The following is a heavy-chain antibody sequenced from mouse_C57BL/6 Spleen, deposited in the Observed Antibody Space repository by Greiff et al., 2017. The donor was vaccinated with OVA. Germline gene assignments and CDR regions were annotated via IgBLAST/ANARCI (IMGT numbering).Heavy chain of an antibody. Sequence: VQRVESGAELVRPGASVTLSCKASGYTFTDYEMHWVKQTPVHGLEWIGAIDPETGGTAYNQKFKGKAILTADKSSSTAYMELRSLTSEDSAVYYCTRPGTGDYFDYWGQGTTRTVSS. J-gene: IGHJ2*01. CDR2: IDPETGGT. CDR3: TRPGTGDYFDY. CDR1: GYTFTDYE. D-gene: IGHD4-1*01. V-gene: IGHV1-15*01.